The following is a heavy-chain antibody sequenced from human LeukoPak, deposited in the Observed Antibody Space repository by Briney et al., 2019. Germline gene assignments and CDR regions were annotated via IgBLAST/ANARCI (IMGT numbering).Heavy chain of an antibody. CDR1: GFTFSSYS. Sequence: GGSLRLSCAASGFTFSSYSMNWVRQAPGKGLEWVSSISSSSSYIYYADSVKGRFTISRDNAKNSLYLQMNSLRPEDTAVYYCAKITQIGVRSGSTRAFDIWGQGTMVTVSS. J-gene: IGHJ3*02. CDR3: AKITQIGVRSGSTRAFDI. V-gene: IGHV3-21*04. CDR2: ISSSSSYI. D-gene: IGHD3-10*01.